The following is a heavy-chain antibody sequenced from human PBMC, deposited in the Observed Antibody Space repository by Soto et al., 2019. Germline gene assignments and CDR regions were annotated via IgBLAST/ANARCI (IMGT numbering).Heavy chain of an antibody. Sequence: ASVHDSCKASGYTFTSYSMHWVRQAPGQRLEWMGWINAGNGNTKYSQKFQGRVTITRDTSASTAYMELSSLSFEDMAVYDCARGYTFPFDPWGQGTLVTVSS. J-gene: IGHJ5*02. CDR2: INAGNGNT. D-gene: IGHD1-26*01. CDR1: GYTFTSYS. V-gene: IGHV1-3*01. CDR3: ARGYTFPFDP.